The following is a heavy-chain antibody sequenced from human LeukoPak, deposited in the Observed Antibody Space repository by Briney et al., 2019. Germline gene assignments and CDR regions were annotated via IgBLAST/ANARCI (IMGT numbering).Heavy chain of an antibody. V-gene: IGHV3-23*01. J-gene: IGHJ4*02. CDR3: AKDDSWSLGRFDS. CDR2: ISASAFSA. CDR1: GFTFNTYA. Sequence: GGSLRLSCVASGFTFNTYAMSWVRRAPGKGLEWVSGISASAFSAYYADSAKGRFTISRDNSKNTLLLQMTSLRADDTAVYYCAKDDSWSLGRFDSWGQGTLVTVSS. D-gene: IGHD4-11*01.